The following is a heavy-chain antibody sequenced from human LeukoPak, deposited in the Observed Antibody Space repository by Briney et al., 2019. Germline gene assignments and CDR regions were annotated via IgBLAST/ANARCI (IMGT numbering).Heavy chain of an antibody. CDR2: IYYSGST. CDR3: ARDQGVQGGAFDI. D-gene: IGHD2-8*01. J-gene: IGHJ3*02. V-gene: IGHV4-59*01. Sequence: SETLSLTCTVSGGSISSYYWSWIRQPPGKGLEWIGYIYYSGSTDYNPSLKSRVTVSVDTSKNQFSLKLSSVTAADTAVYYCARDQGVQGGAFDIWGQGTMVTVSS. CDR1: GGSISSYY.